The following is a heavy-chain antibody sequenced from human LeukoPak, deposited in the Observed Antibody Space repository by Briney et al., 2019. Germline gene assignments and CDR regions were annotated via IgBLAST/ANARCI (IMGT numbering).Heavy chain of an antibody. D-gene: IGHD6-13*01. J-gene: IGHJ4*02. CDR2: IYPGDSDP. Sequence: GESLKISCKGSGYTFTTYWIGWVRQMPGKGLEWMGIIYPGDSDPRYSPSFQGQVTISADKSISTAYLQWSSLKASDSAMFYCVRHGLGSSWFGFDYWGQGTLVTVSS. V-gene: IGHV5-51*01. CDR1: GYTFTTYW. CDR3: VRHGLGSSWFGFDY.